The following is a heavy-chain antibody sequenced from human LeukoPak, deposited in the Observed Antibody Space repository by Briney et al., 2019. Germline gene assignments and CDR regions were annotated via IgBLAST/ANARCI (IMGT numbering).Heavy chain of an antibody. J-gene: IGHJ4*02. CDR3: ARDGHGYNNGY. CDR2: INPNSGGT. D-gene: IGHD5-24*01. CDR1: GYTFTGYF. Sequence: EASVKVSCKASGYTFTGYFMHWVRQAPGQGLEWMGWINPNSGGTNYAQKFQGRVTMTRDTSISTSYIELSRLRSDDTAAYYCARDGHGYNNGYWGQGTLVTVSS. V-gene: IGHV1-2*02.